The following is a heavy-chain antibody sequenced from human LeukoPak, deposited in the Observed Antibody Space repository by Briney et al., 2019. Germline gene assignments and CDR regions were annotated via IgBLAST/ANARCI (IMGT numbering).Heavy chain of an antibody. V-gene: IGHV3-43D*03. D-gene: IGHD5-24*01. J-gene: IGHJ4*02. CDR2: ISWDGGST. Sequence: GGSLRLSCAASGFTFDDYAMHWVRQAPGKGLEWVSLISWDGGSTYYADSVKGRFTISRDNSKNSLYLQMNSLRAEDTALYYCAKDMDGSTGYWGQGTLVTVSS. CDR1: GFTFDDYA. CDR3: AKDMDGSTGY.